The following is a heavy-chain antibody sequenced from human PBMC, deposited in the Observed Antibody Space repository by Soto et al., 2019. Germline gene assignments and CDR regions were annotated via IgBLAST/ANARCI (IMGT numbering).Heavy chain of an antibody. CDR3: AKGQHCSSTSCYFYYYGMDV. J-gene: IGHJ6*02. CDR1: GFTFNTYG. CDR2: ISYDGSNK. D-gene: IGHD2-2*01. Sequence: QVQLVESGRGVVQPGRSLRLSCAASGFTFNTYGMHWVRQSPGKGLEWVAVISYDGSNKYYADSVKGRLTISRDNSKNTLYLQMNSLRAEDTAVYYCAKGQHCSSTSCYFYYYGMDVWGQGTTVAVSS. V-gene: IGHV3-30*18.